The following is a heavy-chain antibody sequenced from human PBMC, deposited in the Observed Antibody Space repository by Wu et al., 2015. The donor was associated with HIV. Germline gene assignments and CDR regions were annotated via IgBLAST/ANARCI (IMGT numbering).Heavy chain of an antibody. D-gene: IGHD6-19*01. CDR3: ATPRSPGFSSAWPAYFDY. V-gene: IGHV1-69*05. CDR2: IIPLFGTR. Sequence: QVQLVQSGAEVKKPGSSVKISCKASGNTFNAINWVRQAPGQGLEWMGGIIPLFGTRDYAQIFQGRLTITTDESTSTAYMSLSGLKSDDTAVYYCATPRSPGFSSAWPAYFDYWGQGTLVTVSS. CDR1: GNTFNA. J-gene: IGHJ4*02.